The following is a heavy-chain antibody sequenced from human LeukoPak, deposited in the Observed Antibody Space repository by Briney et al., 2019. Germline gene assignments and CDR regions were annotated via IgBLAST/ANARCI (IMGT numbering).Heavy chain of an antibody. V-gene: IGHV4-38-2*01. CDR1: GYSISSGYY. Sequence: KPSETLSLTCAVSGYSISSGYYWGWIRQPPGKGLEWIGSIYHSGSTYYNPSLKSRVTISVDTSKNQFSLKLSSVTAADTAVYYCARHSSGYMDVWGKGTTVPVSS. D-gene: IGHD6-6*01. J-gene: IGHJ6*03. CDR2: IYHSGST. CDR3: ARHSSGYMDV.